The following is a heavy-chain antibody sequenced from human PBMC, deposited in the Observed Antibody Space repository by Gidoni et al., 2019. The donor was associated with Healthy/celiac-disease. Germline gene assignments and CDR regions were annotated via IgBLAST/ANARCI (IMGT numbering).Heavy chain of an antibody. V-gene: IGHV4-61*02. CDR3: ARGLGYCSSTSCYSGRYYGMDV. J-gene: IGHJ6*02. CDR2: IYTSGST. D-gene: IGHD2-2*01. Sequence: QVQLQESGPGLVKPSQTLSLTCTVSGGSISSGSYYWSWIRQPAGKGLEWIGRIYTSGSTNYNPSLKSRVTISVDTSKNQFSLKLSSVTAADTAVYYCARGLGYCSSTSCYSGRYYGMDVWGQGTTVTVSS. CDR1: GGSISSGSYY.